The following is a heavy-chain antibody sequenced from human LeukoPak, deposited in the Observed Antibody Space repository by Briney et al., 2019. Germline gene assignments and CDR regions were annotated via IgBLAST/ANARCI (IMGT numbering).Heavy chain of an antibody. CDR3: ARDDCSSISCYHNWFDP. D-gene: IGHD2-2*01. CDR1: GFTFRSYW. V-gene: IGHV3-7*01. J-gene: IGHJ5*02. CDR2: IKQGGSEK. Sequence: GGSLRLSCAASGFTFRSYWMSWVRQAPGKGLEWVANIKQGGSEKYYVDSVKGRFTISRDNAKNSLYLQMNSLRAEDTAVYYCARDDCSSISCYHNWFDPWGQGTLVTVSS.